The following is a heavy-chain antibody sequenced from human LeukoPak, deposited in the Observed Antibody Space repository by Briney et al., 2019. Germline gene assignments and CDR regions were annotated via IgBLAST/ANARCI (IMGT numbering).Heavy chain of an antibody. Sequence: SETLSLTCTVSGGSVNSYYWSWTRQPAGKGLEWIGRIYTSGSTNYNPSLKSRVTMSVDTSKNQFSLKLSSVTAADTAVYYCARVSYYDTPPVLWGRGTLVTVSS. CDR2: IYTSGST. D-gene: IGHD3-9*01. V-gene: IGHV4-4*07. CDR1: GGSVNSYY. J-gene: IGHJ2*01. CDR3: ARVSYYDTPPVL.